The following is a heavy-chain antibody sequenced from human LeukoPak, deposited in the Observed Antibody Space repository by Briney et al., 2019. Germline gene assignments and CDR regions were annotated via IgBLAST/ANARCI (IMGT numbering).Heavy chain of an antibody. CDR1: GFTFSGYS. J-gene: IGHJ4*02. CDR2: ISNTGSYT. V-gene: IGHV3-21*04. Sequence: GGSLRLSCAASGFTFSGYSLTWVRQAPGKGLEWVSSISNTGSYTYYLDSVKGRFTISRDNSKNTLYLQMNSLRAEDTAVYYCARAVSGSSPSDYWGQGTLVTVSS. D-gene: IGHD3-16*01. CDR3: ARAVSGSSPSDY.